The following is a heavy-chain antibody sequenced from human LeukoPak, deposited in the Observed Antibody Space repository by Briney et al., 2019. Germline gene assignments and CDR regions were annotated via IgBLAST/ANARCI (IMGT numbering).Heavy chain of an antibody. J-gene: IGHJ4*02. CDR1: GGSISSYY. CDR3: ARAGNSGYYGSFDY. Sequence: SETLSLTCTVSGGSISSYYWSWIRQPPGKGLEWIGYFYYSGNTNYNPSLKSRVTVSVDRSKNQFSLKLSSVTAADTAVYYCARAGNSGYYGSFDYWGQGALVTVSS. V-gene: IGHV4-59*01. D-gene: IGHD3-22*01. CDR2: FYYSGNT.